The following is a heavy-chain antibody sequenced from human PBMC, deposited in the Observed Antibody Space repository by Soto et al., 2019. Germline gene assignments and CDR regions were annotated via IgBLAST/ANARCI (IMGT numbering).Heavy chain of an antibody. J-gene: IGHJ4*02. V-gene: IGHV4-34*01. CDR1: GGSFSGYY. CDR2: INHSGST. D-gene: IGHD6-6*01. CDR3: ARAISPDSSSAPYFDY. Sequence: PSETLSLTCAVSGGSFSGYYWSWIRQPPGKGLEWIGEINHSGSTNYNPSLKSRVTISVDTSKNQFSLKLSSVTAPDTAVYYCARAISPDSSSAPYFDYWGQGTLVTVS.